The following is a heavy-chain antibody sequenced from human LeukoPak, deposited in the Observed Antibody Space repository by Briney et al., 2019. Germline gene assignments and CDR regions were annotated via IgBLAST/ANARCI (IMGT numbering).Heavy chain of an antibody. D-gene: IGHD6-19*01. J-gene: IGHJ6*03. CDR1: GGSISSYY. Sequence: SETLSLTCTVSGGSISSYYWSWLRQPPGKGLEWIGYIYYSGSTNYNPSLKSRVTISVDTSKNQFSLKLSSVTAADTAVYYCARDARVYSSGWPTEGSYYYYMDVWGKGTTVTISS. V-gene: IGHV4-59*12. CDR3: ARDARVYSSGWPTEGSYYYYMDV. CDR2: IYYSGST.